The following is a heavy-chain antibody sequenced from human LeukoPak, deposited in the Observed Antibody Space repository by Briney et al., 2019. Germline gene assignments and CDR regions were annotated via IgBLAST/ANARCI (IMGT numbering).Heavy chain of an antibody. V-gene: IGHV3-11*04. CDR3: ARVMGSYATDY. CDR1: GFTFSDYY. Sequence: GGSLRLSCTASGFTFSDYYMSWVRQAPGKGLEWVSYISESDSSTNYADSVRGRFTISRDDAKSSLYLQMNSLRAEDTAVYYCARVMGSYATDYWGQGTLVTVSS. D-gene: IGHD3-16*01. CDR2: ISESDSST. J-gene: IGHJ4*02.